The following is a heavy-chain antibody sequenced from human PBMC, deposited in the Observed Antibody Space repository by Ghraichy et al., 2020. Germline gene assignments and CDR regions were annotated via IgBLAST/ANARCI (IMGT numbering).Heavy chain of an antibody. J-gene: IGHJ4*02. V-gene: IGHV4-39*01. CDR1: GGSISSSSYY. CDR3: ARHGGTGGIALDY. D-gene: IGHD2-8*02. Sequence: SETLSLTCTVSGGSISSSSYYWGWIRQPPGKGLEWIGSIYYSGSTYYNPSLKSRVTISVDTSKNQFSLKLSSVTAADTAVYYCARHGGTGGIALDYWGQGTLVTVSS. CDR2: IYYSGST.